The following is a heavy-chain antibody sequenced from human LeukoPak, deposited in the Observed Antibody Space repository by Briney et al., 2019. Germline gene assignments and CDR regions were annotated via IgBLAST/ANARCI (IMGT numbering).Heavy chain of an antibody. D-gene: IGHD7-27*01. CDR2: ISYSGSI. V-gene: IGHV4-39*01. J-gene: IGHJ4*02. CDR1: GGSISTTSYH. CDR3: GRVNWVIDY. Sequence: SETLSLTCAVSGGSISTTSYHWGWIRQPPGKGLEWIGTISYSGSINYNPPLKSRVNISVDTSKNQFSLKLTSVTAADTAMYYCGRVNWVIDYWGQGTLVTVSS.